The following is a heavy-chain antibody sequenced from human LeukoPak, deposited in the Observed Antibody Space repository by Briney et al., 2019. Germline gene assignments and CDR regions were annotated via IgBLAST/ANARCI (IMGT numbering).Heavy chain of an antibody. V-gene: IGHV6-1*01. J-gene: IGHJ3*02. D-gene: IGHD5-24*01. Sequence: SQTLSLTCAISGDSFSSNSAAWNWIRQSPSRGLEWLGRTYYRSKWYNDYAVSVKSRITINPDTSKNQLSLQLKSVTPEDTAVCYCARGGQGDGYSADDAFDIWGQGTLVTVPS. CDR1: GDSFSSNSAA. CDR3: ARGGQGDGYSADDAFDI. CDR2: TYYRSKWYN.